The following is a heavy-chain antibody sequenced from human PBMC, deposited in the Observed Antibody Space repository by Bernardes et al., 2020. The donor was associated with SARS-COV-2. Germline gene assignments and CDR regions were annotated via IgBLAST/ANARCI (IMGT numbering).Heavy chain of an antibody. J-gene: IGHJ1*01. D-gene: IGHD3-22*01. CDR2: ISGCGLTI. CDR3: AKGPRGSGYYYFQD. V-gene: IGHV3-23*01. Sequence: LCASLGLRFSTYAMSWVRRGPGKGLEWVYAISGCGLTINYADSVRVRFTISRDNSNNTLYLQMNSLRAEDTAIYYCAKGPRGSGYYYFQDWGQGTLVTVSS. CDR1: GLRFSTYA.